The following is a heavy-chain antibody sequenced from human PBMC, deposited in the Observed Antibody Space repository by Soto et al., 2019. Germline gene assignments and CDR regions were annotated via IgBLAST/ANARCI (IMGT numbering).Heavy chain of an antibody. J-gene: IGHJ6*01. CDR2: IYYSGNT. CDR1: GDSITSGGYY. V-gene: IGHV4-39*01. Sequence: QLQLQESGPGLVKPSETLSLTCTVSGDSITSGGYYWGWIRQPPGKGLEWIGSIYYSGNTFYNPSLKSRVTISRDTSRNQFPLRLRSVTAADTAVYYCVSRLGYGYAMDVWGQGTTVTVSS. D-gene: IGHD5-12*01. CDR3: VSRLGYGYAMDV.